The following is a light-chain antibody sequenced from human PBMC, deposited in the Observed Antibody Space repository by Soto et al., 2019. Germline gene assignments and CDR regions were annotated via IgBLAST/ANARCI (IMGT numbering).Light chain of an antibody. CDR2: DTS. Sequence: EIVMTQSPATLSVSPGERSTLSCRASQSVRIKLAWDQQKPGQAPRLIIYDTSTRATGIPARFSGSGSGTEFTLTISSLQSEDFAVYYCQQYNSSPITFGQGTLLEVK. V-gene: IGKV3-15*01. J-gene: IGKJ5*01. CDR3: QQYNSSPIT. CDR1: QSVRIK.